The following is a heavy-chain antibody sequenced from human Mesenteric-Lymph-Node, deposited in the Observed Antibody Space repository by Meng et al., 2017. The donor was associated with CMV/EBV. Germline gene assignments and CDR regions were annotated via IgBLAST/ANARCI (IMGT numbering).Heavy chain of an antibody. D-gene: IGHD3-3*01. CDR1: GFTFDSYA. J-gene: IGHJ3*02. Sequence: GESLKISCAASGFTFDSYAMNWVRQAPGKGLEWVSVISTYSVTKYYADSVKGRFTVSRDNAKNTLYLQMDSLRAEDTAVYYCARLAEDTIFGGSGPLEMWGQGTLVTVSS. CDR3: ARLAEDTIFGGSGPLEM. CDR2: ISTYSVTK. V-gene: IGHV3-23*01.